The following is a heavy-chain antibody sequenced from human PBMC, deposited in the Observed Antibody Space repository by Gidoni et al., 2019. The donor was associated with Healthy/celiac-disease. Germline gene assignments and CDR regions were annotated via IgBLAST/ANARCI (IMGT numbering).Heavy chain of an antibody. CDR1: AGSISSSSYY. CDR3: ARLSRQNLDY. D-gene: IGHD3-3*02. CDR2: IYYSGST. Sequence: QLQLQESGPGLGKPSETLSLTCTVPAGSISSSSYYWGWIRPPPGKGLEWIGSIYYSGSTYYNPSLKSRVTISVDTSKNQFSLKLSSVTAADTAVYYCARLSRQNLDYWGQGTLVTVSS. J-gene: IGHJ4*02. V-gene: IGHV4-39*01.